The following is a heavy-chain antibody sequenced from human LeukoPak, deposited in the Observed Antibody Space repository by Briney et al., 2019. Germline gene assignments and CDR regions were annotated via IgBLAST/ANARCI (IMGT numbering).Heavy chain of an antibody. J-gene: IGHJ4*02. CDR2: INPNSGGT. CDR1: GYTFTGCY. D-gene: IGHD2-2*02. V-gene: IGHV1-2*02. CDR3: ARGGIARYCSSTSCYTGNDY. Sequence: GASVKVSCKASGYTFTGCYMHWVRQAPGQGLEWMGWINPNSGGTNYAQKFQGRVTMTRDTSIGTAYMELSRLRSDDTAVYYCARGGIARYCSSTSCYTGNDYWGQGTLVTVSS.